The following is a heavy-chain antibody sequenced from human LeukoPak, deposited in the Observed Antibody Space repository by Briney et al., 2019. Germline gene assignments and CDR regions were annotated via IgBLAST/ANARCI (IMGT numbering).Heavy chain of an antibody. D-gene: IGHD5-12*01. Sequence: SETLSLTCTVSGSSISSYYWSWIRQPPGKGLEWIGYIYYSGSTNYNPSLKSRVTISVDTSKNQFSLKLSSVTAADTAVYYCARTRGYSGYDYEYWGQGTLVTVSS. CDR2: IYYSGST. CDR1: GSSISSYY. V-gene: IGHV4-59*01. CDR3: ARTRGYSGYDYEY. J-gene: IGHJ4*02.